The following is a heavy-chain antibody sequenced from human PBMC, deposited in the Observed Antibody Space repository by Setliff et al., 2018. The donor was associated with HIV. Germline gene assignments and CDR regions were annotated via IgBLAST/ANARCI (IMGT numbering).Heavy chain of an antibody. D-gene: IGHD2-15*01. V-gene: IGHV1-2*02. J-gene: IGHJ6*03. CDR3: ARDLAYCSGGSCYRPFIYYFYYMDV. CDR2: VIPNSGKT. Sequence: VASVKVSCKASGGSFSSYAISWVRQAPGQGLEWMGCVIPNSGKTYYAQEFQGRVTMTSDTSINTAYMEVSWLTSDDTAIYYCARDLAYCSGGSCYRPFIYYFYYMDVWGKGATVTVSS. CDR1: GGSFSSYA.